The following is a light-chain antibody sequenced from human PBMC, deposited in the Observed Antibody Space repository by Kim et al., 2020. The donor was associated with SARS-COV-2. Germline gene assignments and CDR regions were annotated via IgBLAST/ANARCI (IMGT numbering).Light chain of an antibody. Sequence: EIVLTQSPDTLSLSPGERATLSCRASQSLTSNYLAWYQQKPGQAPRLLISGASTRATGIPDRFSVSGSGTDFTLTISRLEPEDFAVYYCQQYGSSPLTFGPGSTVDIK. CDR1: QSLTSNY. J-gene: IGKJ3*01. V-gene: IGKV3-20*01. CDR3: QQYGSSPLT. CDR2: GAS.